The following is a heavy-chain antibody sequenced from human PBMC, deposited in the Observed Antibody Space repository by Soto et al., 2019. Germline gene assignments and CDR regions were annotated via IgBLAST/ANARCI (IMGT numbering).Heavy chain of an antibody. J-gene: IGHJ2*01. CDR3: ARGRSVSTYSTYWYSGWYSNL. Sequence: SATLSLTCAVYGGSFSGSYWNWIRQPPGKGLEWIGEINHSGTTNYNPSLKSRVTISLDTSKNQFSLNLSSVTAADTAVYYCARGRSVSTYSTYWYSGWYSNLLGRGTLANVCS. CDR2: INHSGTT. D-gene: IGHD6-13*01. V-gene: IGHV4-34*01. CDR1: GGSFSGSY.